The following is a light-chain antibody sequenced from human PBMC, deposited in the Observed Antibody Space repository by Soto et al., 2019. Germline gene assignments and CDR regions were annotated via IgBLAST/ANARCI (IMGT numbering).Light chain of an antibody. CDR3: SSYTRSSTVV. CDR2: GTN. J-gene: IGLJ2*01. CDR1: RSNIGAGYD. V-gene: IGLV1-40*01. Sequence: QLVLTQPPSVSGAPGQRVTISCTGSRSNIGAGYDVHWYQQLPGTAPKLLIYGTNNRPSGVPDRFSGSKSGMSASLAITGLQAADEANYYCSSYTRSSTVVFGGGTKVTVL.